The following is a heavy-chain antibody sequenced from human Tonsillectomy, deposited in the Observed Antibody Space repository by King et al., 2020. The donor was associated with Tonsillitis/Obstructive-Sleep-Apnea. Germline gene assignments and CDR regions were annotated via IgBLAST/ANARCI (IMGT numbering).Heavy chain of an antibody. CDR2: IYYSGST. CDR1: GGSISSGDYY. CDR3: ARDRSAGYGSGTYYGLDV. J-gene: IGHJ6*02. V-gene: IGHV4-30-4*01. D-gene: IGHD3-10*01. Sequence: QLQESGPGLVKPSQTLSLTSTVSGGSISSGDYYWNWIRQPPGKGLEWIGYIYYSGSTYYNPSLKSRVTISVDTSKNQFSLKLSSVTAADTAVYYCARDRSAGYGSGTYYGLDVWGQGTTVTVSS.